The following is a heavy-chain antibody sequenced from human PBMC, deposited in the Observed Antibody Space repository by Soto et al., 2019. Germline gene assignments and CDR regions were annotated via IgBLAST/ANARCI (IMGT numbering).Heavy chain of an antibody. CDR3: SRDLHGDPDY. V-gene: IGHV1-18*01. D-gene: IGHD4-17*01. CDR1: GYTFTSYG. J-gene: IGHJ4*02. CDR2: ISAYNGNT. Sequence: QVQLVQSGAEVKKPGASVKVSCKASGYTFTSYGISWVRQAPGQGLEWMGWISAYNGNTNSAQKLQGRVTMTTDTSTSTAYMALRRLRADETAVYYGSRDLHGDPDYWGQGTLVTGSS.